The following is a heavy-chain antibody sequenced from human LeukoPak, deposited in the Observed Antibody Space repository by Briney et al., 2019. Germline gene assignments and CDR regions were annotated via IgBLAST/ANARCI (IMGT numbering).Heavy chain of an antibody. CDR1: GGSISSNY. V-gene: IGHV4-59*08. Sequence: PSETLSLTCTVSGGSISSNYWCWIRQPPGKGLEYIGYVSYRGSTNHHPSLKTRVTVSAETSKTQFSLRLSSVPAPDTAIYYCARRAGTGDRDYFDSWGQGTLVTVFS. CDR2: VSYRGST. D-gene: IGHD3/OR15-3a*01. CDR3: ARRAGTGDRDYFDS. J-gene: IGHJ4*02.